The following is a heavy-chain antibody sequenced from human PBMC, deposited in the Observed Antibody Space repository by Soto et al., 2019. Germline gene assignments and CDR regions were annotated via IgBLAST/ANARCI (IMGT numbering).Heavy chain of an antibody. J-gene: IGHJ4*02. V-gene: IGHV4-30-4*01. Sequence: QVQLQESGPGLVKPSQTLSLTCTVSGGSISSGDYYWSWIHQPPGKGLEWIGFIFYSGSTYYNPSLKSRVTISVDTSKNQFSLNLSSVTAADTAVYYCARTQGNSVTTIDWGQGTLVNVSS. D-gene: IGHD4-17*01. CDR1: GGSISSGDYY. CDR3: ARTQGNSVTTID. CDR2: IFYSGST.